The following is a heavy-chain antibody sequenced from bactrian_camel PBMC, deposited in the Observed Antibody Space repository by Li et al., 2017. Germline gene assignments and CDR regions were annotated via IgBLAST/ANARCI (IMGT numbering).Heavy chain of an antibody. J-gene: IGHJ4*01. CDR1: GFTFSSYT. V-gene: IGHV3S31*01. D-gene: IGHD4*01. Sequence: VQLVESGGGLVQPGGSVRLSCTASGFTFSSYTMGWVRQVPGKGLEWVSAINSDGTSTFDAESVKGRFTVSRDNAKNTLYLQLNSLTPEDTAVYYCAATMRAYEYIYWGQGTQVTVS. CDR2: INSDGTST. CDR3: AATMRAYEYIY.